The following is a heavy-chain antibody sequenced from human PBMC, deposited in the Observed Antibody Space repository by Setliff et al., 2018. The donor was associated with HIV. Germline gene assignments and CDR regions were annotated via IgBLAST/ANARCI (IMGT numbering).Heavy chain of an antibody. Sequence: SVKVSCQASGGTLSSNAISWVRQAPGQGLEWMGGIIPLYGTPDFAQKFQGRLIISVDEATGTAYMELSSLRSEDTAVYFCARDRGSRSSNYYGPSGYWGQGTQVSV. CDR3: ARDRGSRSSNYYGPSGY. V-gene: IGHV1-69*13. CDR2: IIPLYGTP. D-gene: IGHD3-16*01. CDR1: GGTLSSNA. J-gene: IGHJ4*02.